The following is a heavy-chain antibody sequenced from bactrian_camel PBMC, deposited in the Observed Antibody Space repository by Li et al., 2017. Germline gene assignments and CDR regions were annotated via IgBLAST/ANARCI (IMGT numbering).Heavy chain of an antibody. D-gene: IGHD5*01. CDR1: GFTFSSYG. J-gene: IGHJ6*01. CDR2: ISSGGGTT. V-gene: IGHV3S40*01. Sequence: DVQLVESGGGFVQPGGSLRLSCAASGFTFSSYGMTWVRQAPGKGLEWVSDISSGGGTTNYEDSVKGRFTISRDNAKNMVYLHLNSLKTEDTAMYYCARDPYDKLLNYGLGEGPSFGYWGQGTQVTVS. CDR3: ARDPYDKLLNYGLGEGPSFGY.